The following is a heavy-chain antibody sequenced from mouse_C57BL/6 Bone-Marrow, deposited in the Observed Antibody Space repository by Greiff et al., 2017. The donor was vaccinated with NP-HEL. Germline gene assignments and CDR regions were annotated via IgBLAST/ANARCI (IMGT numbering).Heavy chain of an antibody. Sequence: QVQLQQPGSSLFPPGASVKMSCKASGYTFTRSWIPLVTPRPGPCLSFLVDIYPGSGSTNYNEKFKSKATLTVDTSSSTAYMQLSSLTSEDSAVYYCAILGSWFAYWGQGTLVTVSA. J-gene: IGHJ3*01. CDR3: AILGSWFAY. CDR2: IYPGSGST. D-gene: IGHD4-1*01. V-gene: IGHV1-55*01. CDR1: GYTFTRSW.